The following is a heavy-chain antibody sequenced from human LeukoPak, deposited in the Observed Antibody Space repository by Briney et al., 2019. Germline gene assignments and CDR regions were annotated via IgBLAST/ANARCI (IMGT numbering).Heavy chain of an antibody. CDR1: GFTFSSCA. V-gene: IGHV3-23*01. D-gene: IGHD2-15*01. CDR3: AKRYCRGGSCTHYYYYGMDG. CDR2: ISGSGGST. J-gene: IGHJ6*02. Sequence: GGSLRLSCAASGFTFSSCAMSWVRQAPGEGLEWVSAISGSGGSTYYADCVGGRFTLSRDNSKSTLYLQMNRRRVEDTAVCYCAKRYCRGGSCTHYYYYGMDGWGQGTTVTVSS.